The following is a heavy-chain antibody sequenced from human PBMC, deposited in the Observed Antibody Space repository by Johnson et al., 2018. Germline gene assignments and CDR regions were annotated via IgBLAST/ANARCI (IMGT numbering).Heavy chain of an antibody. V-gene: IGHV3-30*03. CDR2: LSQEGNYQ. CDR1: GFTGGKYG. D-gene: IGHD1-14*01. CDR3: GRDIIVLSKTHTPFLDV. Sequence: QLQLQESGGAVVQAGRSLRLSCGASGFTGGKYGMHWVRQAPGTGLEWVAVLSQEGNYQAYDDYVKGGITISKDHSKNMVSPQMNSLSVEYTAMYSSGRDIIVLSKTHTPFLDVWGQGTLVTVS. J-gene: IGHJ3*01.